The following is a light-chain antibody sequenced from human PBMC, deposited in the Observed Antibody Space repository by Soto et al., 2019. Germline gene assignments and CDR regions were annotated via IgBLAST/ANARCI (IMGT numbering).Light chain of an antibody. Sequence: DFQVTQSPSSLSASVGDRVTITCRASQSVNDYLNWYQQRPGQAPRLLIYAASTLHSGVPSRFSGSGFGTDFSLPITSLQPEDFATYYCQQSVSTPYIFGQGTKLEIK. CDR3: QQSVSTPYI. V-gene: IGKV1-39*01. CDR1: QSVNDY. CDR2: AAS. J-gene: IGKJ2*01.